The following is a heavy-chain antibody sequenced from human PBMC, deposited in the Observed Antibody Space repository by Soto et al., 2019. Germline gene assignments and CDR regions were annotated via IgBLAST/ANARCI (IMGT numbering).Heavy chain of an antibody. J-gene: IGHJ6*02. CDR2: IIPILGIA. D-gene: IGHD2-15*01. CDR1: GGTFSSYT. V-gene: IGHV1-69*04. CDR3: ARERTLVVVAATSMDV. Sequence: SVKVSCKASGGTFSSYTISWVRRAPGQGLEWMGRIIPILGIANYAQKFQGRVTITADKSTSTAYMELSSLRSEDTAVYYCARERTLVVVAATSMDVWGQGTTVTVSS.